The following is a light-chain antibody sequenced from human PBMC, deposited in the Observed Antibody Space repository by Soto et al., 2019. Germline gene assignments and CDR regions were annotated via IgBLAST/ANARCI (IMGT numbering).Light chain of an antibody. Sequence: IQMTQSPSSRSASVGDRVTTTCRASLGLSNYLAWYQQKPGKVPNLLIYAASTLQSGVPSRFSGSGSGTDFTLTISSLQPEDVATYYCQKYNSVWTFGQGTKVEIK. V-gene: IGKV1-27*01. J-gene: IGKJ1*01. CDR1: LGLSNY. CDR2: AAS. CDR3: QKYNSVWT.